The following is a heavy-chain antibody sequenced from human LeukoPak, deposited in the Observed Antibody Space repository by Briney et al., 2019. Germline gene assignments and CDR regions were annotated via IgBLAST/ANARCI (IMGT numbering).Heavy chain of an antibody. CDR3: ARVSDDSGWNFDY. CDR2: INSDNGNR. CDR1: GYTFTSYA. V-gene: IGHV1-3*01. J-gene: IGHJ4*02. D-gene: IGHD6-19*01. Sequence: ASVKVSCKASGYTFTSYAIHWVRQAPGQRLEWMGWINSDNGNRKYSQKFQGRVTINRDTSATTAYMELNSLTSEDTAVYYCARVSDDSGWNFDYWGQGTLVAVSS.